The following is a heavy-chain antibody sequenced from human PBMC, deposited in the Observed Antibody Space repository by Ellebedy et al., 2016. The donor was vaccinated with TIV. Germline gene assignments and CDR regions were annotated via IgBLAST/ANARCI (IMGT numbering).Heavy chain of an antibody. CDR1: GDSVSRRSYH. CDR2: IYSSGST. V-gene: IGHV4-61*03. D-gene: IGHD3-10*01. J-gene: IGHJ3*02. Sequence: SETLSLTXTVSGDSVSRRSYHWSWIRQSPGKGLEWIGYIYSSGSTKYNPSLKSRLTISADTSKKHFSLRLNSATAADTAVYYCTYGINSDAFDIWGHGTLVTVSS. CDR3: TYGINSDAFDI.